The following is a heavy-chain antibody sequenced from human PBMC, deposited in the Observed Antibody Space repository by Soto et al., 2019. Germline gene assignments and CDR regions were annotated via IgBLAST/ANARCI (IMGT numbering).Heavy chain of an antibody. CDR2: IYHSGST. CDR1: GASINSAGYS. D-gene: IGHD3-22*01. V-gene: IGHV4-30-2*01. CDR3: ARVPIYYDSSGYYQYGTFDI. J-gene: IGHJ3*02. Sequence: TLALSCSVSGASINSAGYSWSWIRQPPGKGLEWIGYIYHSGSTYYNPSLKSRVTISLDRSNNHFSLKLSSVTAADTAVYYCARVPIYYDSSGYYQYGTFDIWGQGTMVTV.